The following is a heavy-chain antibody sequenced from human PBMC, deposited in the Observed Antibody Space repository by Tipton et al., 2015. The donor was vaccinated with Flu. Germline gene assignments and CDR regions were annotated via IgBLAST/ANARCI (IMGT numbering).Heavy chain of an antibody. J-gene: IGHJ6*03. CDR2: ITSSSDSI. V-gene: IGHV3-48*04. D-gene: IGHD3-22*01. Sequence: SLRLSCVVSGFTFSSYSMNWVRQTPGKGLEWVSYITSSSDSIYYADSVKGRLTISRDNAKNSLYLQMNSLRAEYTAVYYCAIASWNILDSSGYYYMDFWGKGATVTVSS. CDR3: AIASWNILDSSGYYYMDF. CDR1: GFTFSSYS.